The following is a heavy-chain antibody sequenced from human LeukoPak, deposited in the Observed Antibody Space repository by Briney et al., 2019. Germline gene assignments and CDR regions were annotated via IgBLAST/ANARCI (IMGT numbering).Heavy chain of an antibody. CDR3: VASRSGDY. CDR2: IKQDGSEK. J-gene: IGHJ4*02. CDR1: GFTFSNYF. Sequence: TLRLSSAASGFTFSNYFMTCVRQAPGKGRERVANIKQDGSEKSYVDSVNGRFTVTRENAKTSLYLQRNTLRDEHRAVDYCVASRSGDYWGQGTLVTVSS. V-gene: IGHV3-7*01. D-gene: IGHD3-3*01.